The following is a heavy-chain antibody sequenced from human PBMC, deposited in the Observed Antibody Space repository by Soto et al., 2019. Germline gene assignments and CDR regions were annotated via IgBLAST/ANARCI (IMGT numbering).Heavy chain of an antibody. CDR3: AREGGFDWFYP. CDR2: ISLSGTTI. Sequence: EVHLVESGGGLVQPGGSLRLSCAASGFTFSDYEMNWVRQAPGKGLEWVSYISLSGTTIHYADSVKGRFIISRDNAKNSVYLQMNSLRVEDTAIYYCAREGGFDWFYPWGQGTLVTVSS. J-gene: IGHJ5*02. V-gene: IGHV3-48*03. CDR1: GFTFSDYE.